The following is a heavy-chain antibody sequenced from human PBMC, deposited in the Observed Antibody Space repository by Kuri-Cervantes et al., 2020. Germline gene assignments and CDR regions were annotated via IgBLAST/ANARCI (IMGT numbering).Heavy chain of an antibody. J-gene: IGHJ4*02. CDR1: GYSISSSYY. CDR3: ARTRPHVDY. Sequence: SETLSLTCTVSGYSISSSYYWSWIRQPPGKGLEWIGYIYYSGSTNYNPSLKSRVTISVDTSKNQFSLKLSSVTAADTAVYYCARTRPHVDYWGQGTLVTVSS. V-gene: IGHV4-59*08. CDR2: IYYSGST.